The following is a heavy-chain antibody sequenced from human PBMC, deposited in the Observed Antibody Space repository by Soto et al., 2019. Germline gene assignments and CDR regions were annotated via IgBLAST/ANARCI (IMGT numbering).Heavy chain of an antibody. CDR2: INHSGST. CDR3: ARGSDSSGYYRNYFDY. CDR1: GGSFSGYY. V-gene: IGHV4-34*01. D-gene: IGHD3-22*01. J-gene: IGHJ4*02. Sequence: QVQLQQWGAGLLKPSETPSLTCAVYGGSFSGYYWSWIRQPPGKGLEWIGEINHSGSTNYNPSLKSRVTISVDTSKNQFSLKLSSVTAPDTAVYYCARGSDSSGYYRNYFDYWGQGTLVTVSS.